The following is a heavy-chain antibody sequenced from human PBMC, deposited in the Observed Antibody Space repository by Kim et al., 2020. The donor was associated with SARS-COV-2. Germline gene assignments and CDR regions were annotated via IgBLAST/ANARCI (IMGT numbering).Heavy chain of an antibody. CDR2: IYTSGST. D-gene: IGHD6-6*01. CDR3: AREGIAARFKAGRYGMDV. V-gene: IGHV4-61*02. Sequence: SETLSLTCTVSGGSISSGSYYWSWIRQPAGKGLEWIGRIYTSGSTNYNPSLKSRVTISVDTSKNQFSLKLSSVTAADMAVYYCAREGIAARFKAGRYGMDVWGQGTTVTVSS. CDR1: GGSISSGSYY. J-gene: IGHJ6*02.